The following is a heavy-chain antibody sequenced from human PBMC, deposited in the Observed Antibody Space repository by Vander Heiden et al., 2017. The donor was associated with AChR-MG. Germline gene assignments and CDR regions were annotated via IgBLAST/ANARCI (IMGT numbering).Heavy chain of an antibody. CDR3: ARPLTVTTITTDYYYYYMDV. J-gene: IGHJ6*03. Sequence: QVQLVQSGAEVKKPGSSVKVSCKASGGTFSSYAISWVRQAPGQGLEWMGGIIPIFGTANYAQKFQGRVTITADESTSTAYMERSSLRSEETAVYYCARPLTVTTITTDYYYYYMDVWGKGATVTVSS. CDR2: IIPIFGTA. CDR1: GGTFSSYA. V-gene: IGHV1-69*01. D-gene: IGHD4-17*01.